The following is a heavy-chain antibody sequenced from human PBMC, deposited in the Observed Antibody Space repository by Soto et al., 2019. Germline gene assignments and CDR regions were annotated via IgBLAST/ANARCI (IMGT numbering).Heavy chain of an antibody. D-gene: IGHD7-27*01. V-gene: IGHV6-1*01. CDR1: GDSVSRNSAG. Sequence: SPTLSLTCAISGDSVSRNSAGCIWVRQSPSRGLEWLTRTYYMSKWYSDYAESVKSRITVNPDTSKNQFSLQLNSVTPEDTDVYYCARAELGINWFDPWGQGTLVTVSS. CDR2: TYYMSKWYS. CDR3: ARAELGINWFDP. J-gene: IGHJ5*02.